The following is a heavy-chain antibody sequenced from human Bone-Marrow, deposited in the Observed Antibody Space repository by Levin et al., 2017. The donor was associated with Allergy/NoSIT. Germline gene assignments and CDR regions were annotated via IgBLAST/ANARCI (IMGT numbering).Heavy chain of an antibody. J-gene: IGHJ5*02. CDR1: GGSISSYY. CDR3: ARVPPPPIVVVPAAESWFDP. V-gene: IGHV4-59*01. CDR2: IYYSGST. Sequence: SETLSLTCTVSGGSISSYYWSWIRQPPGKGLEWIGYIYYSGSTNYNPSLKSRVTISVDTSKNQFSLKLSSVTAADTAVYYCARVPPPPIVVVPAAESWFDPWGQGTLVTVSS. D-gene: IGHD2-2*01.